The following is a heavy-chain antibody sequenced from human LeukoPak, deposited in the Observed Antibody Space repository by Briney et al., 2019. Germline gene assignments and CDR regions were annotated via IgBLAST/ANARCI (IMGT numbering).Heavy chain of an antibody. CDR2: IYYSGST. J-gene: IGHJ4*02. D-gene: IGHD3-9*01. V-gene: IGHV4-39*01. CDR3: ARISPVLRYFDWLLSPYFDY. Sequence: SETLSLTCTVSGGSISSSSYYWGWIRQPPGKGLEWIGSIYYSGSTYYNPSLKSRVTISVDTSKNQFSLKLSSVTAADTAVYYCARISPVLRYFDWLLSPYFDYWGQGTLVIVSS. CDR1: GGSISSSSYY.